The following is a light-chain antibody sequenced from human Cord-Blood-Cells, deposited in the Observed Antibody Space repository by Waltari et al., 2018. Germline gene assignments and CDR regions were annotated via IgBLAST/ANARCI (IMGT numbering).Light chain of an antibody. J-gene: IGLJ3*02. CDR1: ALPKQY. V-gene: IGLV3-25*03. Sequence: SYELTQPPSVSVSPGQTARITCPGDALPKQYAYWYQQKPGQAPVLVIYKERERPSGIPERFSGSSSGTTVTLTISGVQAEDEADYYCQSADSSGTYRVFGGGTKLTVL. CDR2: KER. CDR3: QSADSSGTYRV.